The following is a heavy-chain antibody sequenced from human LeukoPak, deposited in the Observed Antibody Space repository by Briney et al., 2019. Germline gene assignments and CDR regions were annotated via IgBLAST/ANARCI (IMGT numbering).Heavy chain of an antibody. CDR2: ISGSGGST. J-gene: IGHJ3*01. V-gene: IGHV3-23*01. Sequence: GGSLRLSCAASGFTFSSYAMTWVRQAPGKGLEWVSAISGSGGSTYYVDSVKGRFTISRDNSKNTLYLQMNSLRAEDTAVYYCASPKAGSGYYFLGAFDFWGQGTLVTVAS. D-gene: IGHD3-22*01. CDR3: ASPKAGSGYYFLGAFDF. CDR1: GFTFSSYA.